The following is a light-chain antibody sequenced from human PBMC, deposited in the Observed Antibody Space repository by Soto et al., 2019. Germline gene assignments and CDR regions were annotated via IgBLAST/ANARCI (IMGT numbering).Light chain of an antibody. CDR1: SSDVGGYNY. V-gene: IGLV2-14*01. J-gene: IGLJ1*01. CDR3: SSYTSSSTRV. Sequence: ASVSGSPGQSITISCTGTSSDVGGYNYVSWYQQHPGKAPKLMIYDVSNRASGVSNRFSGSKSGNTASLTISGLQAEDEADYYCSSYTSSSTRVFGPGTKVTVL. CDR2: DVS.